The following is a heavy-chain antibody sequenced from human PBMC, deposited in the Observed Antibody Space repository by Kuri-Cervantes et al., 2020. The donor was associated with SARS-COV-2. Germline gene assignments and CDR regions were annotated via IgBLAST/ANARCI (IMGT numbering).Heavy chain of an antibody. V-gene: IGHV3-15*01. J-gene: IGHJ6*02. CDR3: TTDLPNPTYPRYNYYYDGMDV. CDR1: GFTFSNAW. CDR2: IKSKTDGRTT. Sequence: GGFLRLSCAASGFTFSNAWMSWVRQAPGRGPEWVGRIKSKTDGRTTDYAAPVKGRFNISRADSKNTLYLQMNSLKTENTAVYYCTTDLPNPTYPRYNYYYDGMDVWGQGTTVTVSS. D-gene: IGHD5-12*01.